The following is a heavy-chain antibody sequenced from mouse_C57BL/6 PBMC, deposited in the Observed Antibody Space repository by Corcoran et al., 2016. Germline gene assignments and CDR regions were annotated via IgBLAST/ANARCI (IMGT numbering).Heavy chain of an antibody. CDR1: GYSITSGYY. V-gene: IGHV3-6*01. D-gene: IGHD1-1*01. Sequence: DVQLQESGPGLVKPSQSLSLTCSVTGYSITSGYYWNWIRQFPGNKLEWMGYISYDGSNNYNPSLKNRISITRDTSKNQFFLKLNSVTTEDTATYYCARLVGRYAMDYWGQGTSVTVSS. CDR2: ISYDGSN. J-gene: IGHJ4*01. CDR3: ARLVGRYAMDY.